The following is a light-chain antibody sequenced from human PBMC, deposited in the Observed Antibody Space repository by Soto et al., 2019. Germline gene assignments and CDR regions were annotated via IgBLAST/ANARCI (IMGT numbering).Light chain of an antibody. J-gene: IGKJ5*01. CDR2: ASS. Sequence: DIQLTQSPSFLSASVGDRVTITCRASQGFSSYLAWYQQKPEKAPKLLIYASSTLQSGVPSRFSGSGTGTEYTHTLSSLKPEDFATYSCQHLDSYSTFGQGTRLEIK. CDR1: QGFSSY. CDR3: QHLDSYST. V-gene: IGKV1-9*01.